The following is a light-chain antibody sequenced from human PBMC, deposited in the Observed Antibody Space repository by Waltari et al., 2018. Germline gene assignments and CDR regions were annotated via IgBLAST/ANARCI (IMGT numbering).Light chain of an antibody. CDR2: SDN. CDR3: VAWDDSLNAYV. CDR1: SSNIGTNT. Sequence: QSVLTQPSSASGTPGQRVTISCSGSSSNIGTNTVNWYQHLPGTAPKVLIYSDNQRPSGVPTRFSGSKSGTAASLAIVVLQSEDEADYFCVAWDDSLNAYVFGTGTKVTVL. J-gene: IGLJ1*01. V-gene: IGLV1-44*01.